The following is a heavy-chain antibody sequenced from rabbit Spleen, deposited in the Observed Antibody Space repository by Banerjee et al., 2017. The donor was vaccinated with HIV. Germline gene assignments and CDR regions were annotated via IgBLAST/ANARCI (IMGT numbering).Heavy chain of an antibody. V-gene: IGHV1S40*01. CDR2: IDAGGSDNT. CDR3: ARSGDGGGDWIAL. J-gene: IGHJ6*01. Sequence: QSLEESGGDLVKPGASLTLTCTASGVSFGSSSYMCWVRQAPGKGLEWIACIDAGGSDNTYYANWVNGRFSISKTSSTTVTLQLNSLIAADTATYFCARSGDGGGDWIALWGQGTLVTVS. CDR1: GVSFGSSSY. D-gene: IGHD2-1*01.